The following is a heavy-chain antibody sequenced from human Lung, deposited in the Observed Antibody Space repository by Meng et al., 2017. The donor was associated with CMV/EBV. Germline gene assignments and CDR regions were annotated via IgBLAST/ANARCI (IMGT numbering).Heavy chain of an antibody. Sequence: GESLKLSCPASGFTYSSYSMNWVRQAPEQRLEWVSSISSSSSYIYYADSVKGRFTISRDNAKNSLYLQMNNLRAEDTAVYYCARDLYDILTGYYKGYYGMDVWGQGXTVTVSS. J-gene: IGHJ6*02. CDR2: ISSSSSYI. CDR3: ARDLYDILTGYYKGYYGMDV. D-gene: IGHD3-9*01. V-gene: IGHV3-21*01. CDR1: GFTYSSYS.